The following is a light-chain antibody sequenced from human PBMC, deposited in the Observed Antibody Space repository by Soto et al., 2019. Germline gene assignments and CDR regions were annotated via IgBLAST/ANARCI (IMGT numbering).Light chain of an antibody. CDR2: KAS. CDR1: QTISSF. CDR3: QHYNSYSEA. Sequence: IPMTQCPSTMCVSXGDRVTITCRASQTISSFLAWYQQTPGKATKLLIYKASTSKSGVPSRFSGSASGTEFTLTISSLQPDEFATDYCQHYNSYSEAFGQGT. J-gene: IGKJ1*01. V-gene: IGKV1-5*03.